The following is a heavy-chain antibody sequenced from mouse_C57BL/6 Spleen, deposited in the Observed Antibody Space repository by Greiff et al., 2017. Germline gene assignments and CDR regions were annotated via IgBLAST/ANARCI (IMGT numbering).Heavy chain of an antibody. CDR2: IDPNSGGT. Sequence: VQLQQPGAELVKPGASVKLSCKASGYNFTSYWMHWVKQRPGRGLEWIGRIDPNSGGTKYNEKFKSKATLTVDKPSSTAYMQLSSLTSEESAVYDGAKWGYYYGCGLGYRGKGTTLTVAS. J-gene: IGHJ2*01. V-gene: IGHV1-72*01. CDR1: GYNFTSYW. D-gene: IGHD1-1*01. CDR3: AKWGYYYGCGLGY.